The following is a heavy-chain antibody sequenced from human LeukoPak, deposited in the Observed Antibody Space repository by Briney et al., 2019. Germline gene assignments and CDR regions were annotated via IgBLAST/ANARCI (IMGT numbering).Heavy chain of an antibody. V-gene: IGHV3-33*01. D-gene: IGHD2-15*01. CDR2: IWYDGSDK. CDR1: GFTFSSFG. J-gene: IGHJ4*02. CDR3: ARALYGYCSGGTCYWSYFDY. Sequence: GRSLRLSCVASGFTFSSFGMHWVRQAPGKGLEWVAVIWYDGSDKYYADSVKGRFTISRDNSKNTVYLQMNSLRAEDTAVYYCARALYGYCSGGTCYWSYFDYWGQGTLVTVSS.